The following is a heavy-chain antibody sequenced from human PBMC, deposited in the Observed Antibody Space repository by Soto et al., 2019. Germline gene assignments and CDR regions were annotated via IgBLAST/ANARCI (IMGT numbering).Heavy chain of an antibody. J-gene: IGHJ5*02. V-gene: IGHV4-31*03. CDR1: GGTISSCGYY. CDR3: ARGFAGVLLWFGELDP. Sequence: SESLSLTCTVSGGTISSCGYYWSWIRQHPGKGLEWIGYIYYSGSTYYNPSLKSRVTISVDTSKNQFSLKLSSVTAADTAVYYCARGFAGVLLWFGELDPWGQGTLVTVSS. D-gene: IGHD3-10*01. CDR2: IYYSGST.